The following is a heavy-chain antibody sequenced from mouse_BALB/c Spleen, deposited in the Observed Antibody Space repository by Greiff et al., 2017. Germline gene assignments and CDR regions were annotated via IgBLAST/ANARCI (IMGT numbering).Heavy chain of an antibody. Sequence: QVQLKESGPQLVRPGASVKISCKASGYSFTSYWMHWVKQRPGQGLEWIGMIDPSDSETRLNQKFKDKATLTVDKSSSTAYMQLSSPTSDDSAVYYCARHYYGYEDAMDYWGQGTSVTVSS. CDR1: GYSFTSYW. CDR3: ARHYYGYEDAMDY. D-gene: IGHD1-2*01. V-gene: IGHV1S126*01. J-gene: IGHJ4*01. CDR2: IDPSDSET.